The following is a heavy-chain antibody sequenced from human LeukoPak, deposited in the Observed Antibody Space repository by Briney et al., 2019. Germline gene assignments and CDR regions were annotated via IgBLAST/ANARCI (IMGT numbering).Heavy chain of an antibody. Sequence: GGSLRLSCAASGFTFSNYSMNWVRQAPGKGLEWVSYISSRSYAIYYADSVKGRFTISRDNSKNTLYLQMNSLRVEDTAVYYCARGASIAAAGTGEKSNWFDPWGQGTLVTVSS. CDR3: ARGASIAAAGTGEKSNWFDP. CDR2: ISSRSYAI. J-gene: IGHJ5*02. D-gene: IGHD6-13*01. CDR1: GFTFSNYS. V-gene: IGHV3-48*01.